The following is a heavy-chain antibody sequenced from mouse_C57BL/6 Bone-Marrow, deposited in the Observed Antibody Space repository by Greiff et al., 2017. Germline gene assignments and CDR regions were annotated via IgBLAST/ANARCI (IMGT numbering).Heavy chain of an antibody. CDR3: TRDPNWDDHYFDY. D-gene: IGHD4-1*01. V-gene: IGHV5-9-1*02. CDR2: ISSGGDYI. J-gene: IGHJ2*01. Sequence: EVMLVESGEGLVKPGGSLKLSCAASGFTFSSYAMSWVRQTPEKRLEWVAYISSGGDYIYYADTVKGRFTISRDNARNTLYLQMSSLKSEDTAMYYCTRDPNWDDHYFDYWGQGTTLTVSS. CDR1: GFTFSSYA.